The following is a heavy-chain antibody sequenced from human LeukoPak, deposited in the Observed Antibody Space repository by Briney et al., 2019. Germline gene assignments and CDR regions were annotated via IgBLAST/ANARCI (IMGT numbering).Heavy chain of an antibody. CDR1: GFTFSSYA. Sequence: GGSLRLSCAASGFTFSSYAMHWVRQAPGKGLEWVTVISYDGSNKYYTDSVKGRFTISRDNSKNTLHLQMNSLRAEDTAVYYCARDFRGGSYYYFDYWGQGTLVTVSS. CDR2: ISYDGSNK. D-gene: IGHD1-26*01. CDR3: ARDFRGGSYYYFDY. V-gene: IGHV3-30-3*01. J-gene: IGHJ4*02.